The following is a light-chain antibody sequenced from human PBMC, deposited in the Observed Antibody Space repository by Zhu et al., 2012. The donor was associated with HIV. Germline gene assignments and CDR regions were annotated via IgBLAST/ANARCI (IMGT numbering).Light chain of an antibody. Sequence: EIVMTQSPATLSVSPGERVTFSCRASESVATNLAWYQQKPGQAPRLLLFGASTRAADIPARFSGSGSGTEFTLTINSLQSEDVAVYYCQHYNHWPPHTFGQGTKLEIK. CDR2: GAS. CDR3: QHYNHWPPHT. V-gene: IGKV3-15*01. J-gene: IGKJ2*01. CDR1: ESVATN.